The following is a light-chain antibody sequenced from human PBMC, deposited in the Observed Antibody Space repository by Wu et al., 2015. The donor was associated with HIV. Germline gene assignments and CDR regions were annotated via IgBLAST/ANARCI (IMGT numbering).Light chain of an antibody. CDR2: DAS. CDR1: QTISSN. J-gene: IGKJ2*03. V-gene: IGKV3D-15*02. Sequence: CRASQTISSNLAWYQQTPGQAPRLLIYDASTRATDIPARFSGSGSGTEFTLTISSLQSEDFAVYYCQQYGSSPYSFGQGTKLEVK. CDR3: QQYGSSPYS.